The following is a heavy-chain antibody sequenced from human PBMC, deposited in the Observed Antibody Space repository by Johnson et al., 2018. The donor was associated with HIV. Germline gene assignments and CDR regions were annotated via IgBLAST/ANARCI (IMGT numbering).Heavy chain of an antibody. D-gene: IGHD4-11*01. Sequence: VQVVESGGGVVRPGGSLRLSCAASGFTFSSSWMHWVCQAPEKGLEWVADIKCDGSEKYYVDSVKGRFTTSRENAKNSLYLQMNSLRAGDTAVYYCARRSIRSDGFDIWGQGTMVTVSS. V-gene: IGHV3-52*01. CDR2: IKCDGSEK. J-gene: IGHJ3*02. CDR3: ARRSIRSDGFDI. CDR1: GFTFSSSW.